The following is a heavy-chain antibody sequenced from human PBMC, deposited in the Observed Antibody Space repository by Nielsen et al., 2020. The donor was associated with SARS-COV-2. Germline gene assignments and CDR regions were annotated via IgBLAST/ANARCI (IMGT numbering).Heavy chain of an antibody. Sequence: GGSLRLSCAASGFTFSDYYMSWIRQAPGKGLEWVSYISSSGSTIYYADSVKGRFTISRDNAKNSLYLQMNSLRPDDTAVYFCARDGDSGSPGKYWGQGTLVTVSS. D-gene: IGHD1-26*01. CDR3: ARDGDSGSPGKY. J-gene: IGHJ4*02. CDR2: ISSSGSTI. V-gene: IGHV3-11*01. CDR1: GFTFSDYY.